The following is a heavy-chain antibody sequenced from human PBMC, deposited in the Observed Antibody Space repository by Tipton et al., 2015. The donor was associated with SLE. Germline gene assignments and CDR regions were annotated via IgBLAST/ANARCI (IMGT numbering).Heavy chain of an antibody. CDR1: GGSISGQY. CDR2: INHRGST. V-gene: IGHV4-34*01. CDR3: ALGGFGDYVLQPDAFDI. D-gene: IGHD4-17*01. J-gene: IGHJ3*02. Sequence: GLVKPSETLSLTCTVSGGSISGQYWSWIRQPPGKGLEWIGDINHRGSTNYNPSLKSRVTISLDMPQSQFSLRLISVTAADTAVYYCALGGFGDYVLQPDAFDIWGQGTLVTVSS.